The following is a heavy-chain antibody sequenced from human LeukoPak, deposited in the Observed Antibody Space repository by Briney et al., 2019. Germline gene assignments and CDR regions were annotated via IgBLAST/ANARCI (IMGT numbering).Heavy chain of an antibody. Sequence: ASVKVSCKSSVYTFTSYGISWVRQAPGKGLEWMGWISAYNGNTNYAQKLQGRVTMTTDTSTSTAYMDLRSLRSNDTAVYYCARSGDCSSTSCYGGILGWFDPWGQGTLVTVSS. CDR1: VYTFTSYG. CDR3: ARSGDCSSTSCYGGILGWFDP. V-gene: IGHV1-18*01. D-gene: IGHD2-2*01. J-gene: IGHJ5*02. CDR2: ISAYNGNT.